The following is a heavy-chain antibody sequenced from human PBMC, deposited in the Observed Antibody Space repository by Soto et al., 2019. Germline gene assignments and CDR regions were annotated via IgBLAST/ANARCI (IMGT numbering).Heavy chain of an antibody. CDR2: IYHSGST. CDR3: ASSSALYYYGMDV. J-gene: IGHJ6*02. V-gene: IGHV4-30-2*01. CDR1: GGSISSGGYS. Sequence: PSETLSLTCAVSGGSISSGGYSWSWIRQPPGKGLEWIGYIYHSGSTYYNPSLKSRVTISVDRSKNQFSLKLSSVTAADTAVYYCASSSALYYYGMDVWGQGTTVTVSS. D-gene: IGHD6-6*01.